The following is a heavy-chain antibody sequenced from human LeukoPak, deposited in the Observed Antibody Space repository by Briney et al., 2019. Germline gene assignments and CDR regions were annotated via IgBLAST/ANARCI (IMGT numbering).Heavy chain of an antibody. D-gene: IGHD5-24*01. V-gene: IGHV4-59*01. J-gene: IGHJ3*02. CDR3: ARRDGYNGGAFDI. CDR1: GDSISSYY. Sequence: PSETLSLTCTVSGDSISSYYWSWIRQPPGKGLEWIGYIYYSGSTNYNPSLKSRVTISVDTSKNQFSLKLSSVTAADTAVYYCARRDGYNGGAFDIWGQGTMVTVSS. CDR2: IYYSGST.